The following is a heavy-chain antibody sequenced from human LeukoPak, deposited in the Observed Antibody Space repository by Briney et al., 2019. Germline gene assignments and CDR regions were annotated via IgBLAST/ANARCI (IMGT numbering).Heavy chain of an antibody. CDR1: GFTVSSNY. V-gene: IGHV3-53*01. CDR3: SRCPVTATLYFFEY. D-gene: IGHD2-15*01. CDR2: IFSGGSI. J-gene: IGHJ4*02. Sequence: GGSLRLSCAASGFTVSSNYMTWVRQAPGKGLEWVSIIFSGGSIYYADSVKGRFTISRDNSKNTVYLQMNGRSAEATAVYYCSRCPVTATLYFFEYWGRGTLVTVSA.